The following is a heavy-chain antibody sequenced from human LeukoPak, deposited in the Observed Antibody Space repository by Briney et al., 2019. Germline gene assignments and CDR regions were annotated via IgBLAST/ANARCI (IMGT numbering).Heavy chain of an antibody. CDR1: GFTFRNYV. V-gene: IGHV3-30-3*01. D-gene: IGHD3-10*01. Sequence: GGSLRLSCVASGFTFRNYVIHWVRQAPGKGLEWVAVTSSDLNVKLYADSVKGRFTISRDNSRSTLYLQMNSLRPEDTAIYYCAREGYYGSGSPPSLYFDYWGQGTLVTVSS. J-gene: IGHJ4*02. CDR2: TSSDLNVK. CDR3: AREGYYGSGSPPSLYFDY.